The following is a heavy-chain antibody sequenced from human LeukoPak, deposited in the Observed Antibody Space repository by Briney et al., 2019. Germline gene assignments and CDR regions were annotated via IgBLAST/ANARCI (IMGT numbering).Heavy chain of an antibody. D-gene: IGHD6-13*01. CDR3: ARDQRGTFKAADGTMYYYSYYMDV. CDR1: GLTFSSYG. CDR2: ISGDGSII. J-gene: IGHJ6*03. V-gene: IGHV3-33*05. Sequence: GKSLRLSCAVSGLTFSSYGMHWVRQAPGKGLEWVAVISGDGSIIHYADSVKGRFTISRDNSKNTLYLHMNSLRAEDTAVYYCARDQRGTFKAADGTMYYYSYYMDVWGKGTTVTISS.